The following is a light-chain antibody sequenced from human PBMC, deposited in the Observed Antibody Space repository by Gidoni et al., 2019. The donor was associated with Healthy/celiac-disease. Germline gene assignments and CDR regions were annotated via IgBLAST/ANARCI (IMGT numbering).Light chain of an antibody. CDR1: QSVFYSTNNKNY. CDR3: QQYYSTPRT. J-gene: IGKJ1*01. V-gene: IGKV4-1*01. CDR2: RTS. Sequence: DIVLTQPPAPPAASLGERATINCKSSQSVFYSTNNKNYLAWYKKQPGQPPKMRIYRTSTRASGVPGRFSGSGSGVDFTLTISSLQAEDVAVYYCQQYYSTPRTFGQGTEVEIE.